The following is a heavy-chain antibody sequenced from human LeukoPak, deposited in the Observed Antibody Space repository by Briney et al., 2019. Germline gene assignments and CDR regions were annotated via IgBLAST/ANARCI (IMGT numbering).Heavy chain of an antibody. V-gene: IGHV6-1*01. J-gene: IGHJ5*02. D-gene: IGHD1-1*01. CDR3: ARDLCSFRNCPNNCIDH. CDR2: TYYRSKWYN. Sequence: SQTLSLKFSISGDSVSSNSGAWNWIRQSPSRGLEWLGRTYYRSKWYNDYAISVRSRITINPDTSKNQFSLQLNSVTPEDTAVYYCARDLCSFRNCPNNCIDHWGQGTLVTVSS. CDR1: GDSVSSNSGA.